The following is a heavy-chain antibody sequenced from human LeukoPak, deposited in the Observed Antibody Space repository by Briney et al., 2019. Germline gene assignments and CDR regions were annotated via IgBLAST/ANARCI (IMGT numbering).Heavy chain of an antibody. CDR1: GFTFSSYS. Sequence: PGGSLRLSCAASGFTFSSYSMNWVRQAPGKGLEWVSSISSSSSYIYYADSVKGRFTISRDNAKNSLYLQMNSLRAEDTAVYYCARSGAIAVAGKRGTFDYWGQGTLVTVSS. D-gene: IGHD6-19*01. V-gene: IGHV3-21*01. J-gene: IGHJ4*02. CDR2: ISSSSSYI. CDR3: ARSGAIAVAGKRGTFDY.